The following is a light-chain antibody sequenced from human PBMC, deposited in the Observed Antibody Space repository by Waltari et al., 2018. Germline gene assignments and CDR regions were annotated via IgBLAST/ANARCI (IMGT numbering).Light chain of an antibody. CDR1: QTVCSS. Sequence: EVVLTPSHGTLSLSPGERATLSCRASQTVCSSLCWYQQKPGQAPRLLIYGASTRAAGIPDRFSGSGSGTDFSLTISRLEPEDFAVYYCQKYERLPATFGRGTKVEIK. V-gene: IGKV3-20*01. J-gene: IGKJ1*01. CDR2: GAS. CDR3: QKYERLPAT.